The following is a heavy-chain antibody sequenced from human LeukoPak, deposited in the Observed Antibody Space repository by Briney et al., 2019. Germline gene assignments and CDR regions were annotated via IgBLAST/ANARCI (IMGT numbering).Heavy chain of an antibody. CDR2: IYYSGST. D-gene: IGHD3/OR15-3a*01. J-gene: IGHJ4*02. V-gene: IGHV4-59*08. CDR1: GGSISGYY. Sequence: SETLSLTCTVSGGSISGYYWSWSRQPPGKGLEWIGYIYYSGSTNYNPSLKSRITISLDTSKNQFSLKLTSVTAADTAVYYCARRPVRGLYYFDYWGQGTLVTVSS. CDR3: ARRPVRGLYYFDY.